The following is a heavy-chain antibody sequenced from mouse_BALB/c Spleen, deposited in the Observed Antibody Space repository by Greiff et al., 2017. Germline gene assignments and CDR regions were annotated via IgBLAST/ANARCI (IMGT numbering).Heavy chain of an antibody. CDR3: ARARRDYAMDY. Sequence: VQLQESGAELVRPGVSVKISCKGSGYTFTDYAMHWVKQSHAKSLEWIGVISTYYGDASYNQKFKGKATMTVDKSSSTAYMELARLTSEDSAIYYCARARRDYAMDYWGQGTSVTVSS. CDR1: GYTFTDYA. V-gene: IGHV1S137*01. CDR2: ISTYYGDA. J-gene: IGHJ4*01.